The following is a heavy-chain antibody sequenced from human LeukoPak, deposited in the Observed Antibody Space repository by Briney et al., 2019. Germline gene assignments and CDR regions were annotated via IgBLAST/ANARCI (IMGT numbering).Heavy chain of an antibody. J-gene: IGHJ4*02. V-gene: IGHV4-34*01. Sequence: SETLSLTCAVYGGSFSGYYWSWIRQPPGKGLEWIGEINHSGSTNYNPSLKSRVTISVDTSKNQFSLKLSSVTAADTAVYYCARSYYDFWSGATGFDYWGQGTLVTVSS. CDR2: INHSGST. D-gene: IGHD3-3*01. CDR3: ARSYYDFWSGATGFDY. CDR1: GGSFSGYY.